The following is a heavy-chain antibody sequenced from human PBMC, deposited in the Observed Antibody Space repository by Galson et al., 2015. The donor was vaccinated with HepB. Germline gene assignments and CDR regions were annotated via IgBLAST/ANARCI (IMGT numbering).Heavy chain of an antibody. D-gene: IGHD3-10*01. CDR3: AKDLRGETIWFRDGFDP. CDR1: GGTFSSYA. V-gene: IGHV1-69*10. CDR2: IIPLLGVG. Sequence: SVKVSCKASGGTFSSYAISWVRQAPGQGLEWIGGIIPLLGVGEYAQKFQGRVTTTADKSTSTAYMELNSLRSDDTAVYYGAKDLRGETIWFRDGFDPWGQGTLVTVSS. J-gene: IGHJ5*02.